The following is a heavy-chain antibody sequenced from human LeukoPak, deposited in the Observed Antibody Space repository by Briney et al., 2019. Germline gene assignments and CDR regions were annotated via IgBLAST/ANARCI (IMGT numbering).Heavy chain of an antibody. CDR2: INNDGSST. J-gene: IGHJ4*02. CDR1: GFIFGNYW. V-gene: IGHV3-74*01. D-gene: IGHD2-15*01. Sequence: GGSLRLSCATSGFIFGNYWMHWVRHAPGKGLVWVSRINNDGSSTTYADSVKGRFTISRDNARNTLYLQMNSLRAEDTAVNYCARDGMSCSGGHCYFASWGQGTLVTVSS. CDR3: ARDGMSCSGGHCYFAS.